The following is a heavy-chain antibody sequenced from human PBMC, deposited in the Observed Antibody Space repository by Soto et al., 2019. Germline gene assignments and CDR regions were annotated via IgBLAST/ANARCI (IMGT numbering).Heavy chain of an antibody. J-gene: IGHJ3*02. D-gene: IGHD3-10*01. CDR3: ARDTRGHTLDAFDI. CDR1: GYNFKTYG. V-gene: IGHV1-18*01. Sequence: QGQLVQSGPEVKKPGASVKVSCRASGYNFKTYGINWVRQAPGQGLEWVGWISVYNGKTNHAQSLQGRVTMTTDTSTTTAYFEPTTLRPDDPAIYHCARDTRGHTLDAFDIWGQGTVVTVSS. CDR2: ISVYNGKT.